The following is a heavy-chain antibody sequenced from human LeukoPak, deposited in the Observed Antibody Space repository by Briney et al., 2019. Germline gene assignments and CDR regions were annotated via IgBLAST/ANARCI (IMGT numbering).Heavy chain of an antibody. CDR1: GYTFTSYY. CDR3: ARGADSYYDFWSGYSYNWFDP. D-gene: IGHD3-3*01. J-gene: IGHJ5*02. Sequence: ASVKVSCKASGYTFTSYYMHWVRQAPAQGLEWMGIINPSGGSTSYAQKFQDRVTMTRDMSTSTVYMELSSLRSEDTAVYYCARGADSYYDFWSGYSYNWFDPWGQGTLVTVSS. V-gene: IGHV1-46*01. CDR2: INPSGGST.